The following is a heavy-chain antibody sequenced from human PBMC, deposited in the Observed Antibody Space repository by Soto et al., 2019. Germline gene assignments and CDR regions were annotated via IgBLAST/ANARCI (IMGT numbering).Heavy chain of an antibody. CDR3: ARQITGTNGFDY. Sequence: SETLSLTCAVSSGSISTSNWWSWVRQPPGKGLEWIGEIYHSGSTNYNPSLKSRVTISVDKSKNQFSLKLSSVTAADTAVYYCARQITGTNGFDYWGQGTLVTVSS. CDR1: SGSISTSNW. V-gene: IGHV4-4*02. CDR2: IYHSGST. J-gene: IGHJ4*02. D-gene: IGHD1-7*01.